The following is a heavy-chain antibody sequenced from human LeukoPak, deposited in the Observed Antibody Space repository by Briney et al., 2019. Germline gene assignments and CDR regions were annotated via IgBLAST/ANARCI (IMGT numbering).Heavy chain of an antibody. V-gene: IGHV1-69*04. Sequence: SVKVSCKASGGTFSSYTISWVRQAPGQGLEWMGRIIPILGIANYAQKFQGRVTITADKSTSTAYMELSSLRSEDTAVYCCARDGDYYDSSGYYGYWGQGTLVTVSS. D-gene: IGHD3-22*01. CDR2: IIPILGIA. J-gene: IGHJ4*02. CDR3: ARDGDYYDSSGYYGY. CDR1: GGTFSSYT.